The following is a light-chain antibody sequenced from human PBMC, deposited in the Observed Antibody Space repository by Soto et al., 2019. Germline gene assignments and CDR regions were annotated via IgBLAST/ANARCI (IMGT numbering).Light chain of an antibody. V-gene: IGLV2-8*01. J-gene: IGLJ1*01. CDR2: EVS. CDR3: SSYAGSNTYV. Sequence: QSALTQPPSASGSPGQSVTISCTGTSSDIGGYNYVSWYQQHPGKAPKLMIYEVSKRPSGVPDRFSGSKSGNTASLNVSGPQAEDEADYYCSSYAGSNTYVFGTGTKLTVL. CDR1: SSDIGGYNY.